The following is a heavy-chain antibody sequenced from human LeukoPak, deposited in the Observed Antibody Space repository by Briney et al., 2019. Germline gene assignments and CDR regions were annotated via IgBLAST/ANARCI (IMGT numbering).Heavy chain of an antibody. CDR1: GDSISSSGYY. CDR2: IHHSGNT. D-gene: IGHD3-10*01. Sequence: SETLSLTCSVSGDSISSSGYYWDWIRQPPGKGLEWIGSIHHSGNTNYNPSLKSRVTISVDTSKNQFSLKLSSVTAADTAVFYCARQIRFGDPSYFDFWGQGTLVTVSS. CDR3: ARQIRFGDPSYFDF. J-gene: IGHJ4*02. V-gene: IGHV4-39*01.